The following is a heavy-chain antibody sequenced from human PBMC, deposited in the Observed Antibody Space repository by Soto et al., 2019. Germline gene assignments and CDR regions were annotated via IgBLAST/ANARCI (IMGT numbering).Heavy chain of an antibody. CDR3: AREYTAWPLAYGLDV. CDR2: ISYDGFNK. CDR1: GFTFSNFA. Sequence: GGSLRLSCEASGFTFSNFALYWVRQAPGKGLEWVAVISYDGFNKYHADSVKGRFTISRDDSQNTVFLQMGSLRLEDTAVYYCAREYTAWPLAYGLDVWGQGTTVTVSS. D-gene: IGHD2-2*02. V-gene: IGHV3-30-3*01. J-gene: IGHJ6*02.